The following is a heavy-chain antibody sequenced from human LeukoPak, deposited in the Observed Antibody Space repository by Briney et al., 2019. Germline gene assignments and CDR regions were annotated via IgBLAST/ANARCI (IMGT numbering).Heavy chain of an antibody. J-gene: IGHJ4*02. CDR2: INQRRST. V-gene: IGHV4-34*01. CDR3: ARGFSYGYYFDY. CDR1: GASIRSGDYY. D-gene: IGHD5-18*01. Sequence: SETLSLTCTVSGASIRSGDYYWSWLRQPPGKGLEWIGEINQRRSTNYNPSLKSRVTISVDTSKNQFSLSLSSVTAADTAVYFCARGFSYGYYFDYWGQGALVTVSS.